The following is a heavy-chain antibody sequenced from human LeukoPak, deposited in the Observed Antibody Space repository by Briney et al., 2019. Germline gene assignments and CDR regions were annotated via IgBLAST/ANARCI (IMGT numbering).Heavy chain of an antibody. CDR3: ARGRYPTTRGGAAAGFLDY. Sequence: SETLSLTCAVSGGSFSGYYWNWIRQPPGKGLEWIGEINHSGSTHYNPSLKSRVIISVDTSQKQFSLRLTSVTAADTAVYYCARGRYPTTRGGAAAGFLDYWGQGSLVSVST. CDR2: INHSGST. J-gene: IGHJ4*02. CDR1: GGSFSGYY. V-gene: IGHV4-34*01. D-gene: IGHD6-13*01.